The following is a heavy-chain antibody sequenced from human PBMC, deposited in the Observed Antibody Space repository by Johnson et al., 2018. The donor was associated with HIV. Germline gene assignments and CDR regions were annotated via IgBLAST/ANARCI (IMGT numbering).Heavy chain of an antibody. D-gene: IGHD2-8*01. CDR3: ARDRGYCTNGVCYYDAFDI. J-gene: IGHJ3*02. CDR1: GFTFSSYG. CDR2: IRYDGSNK. V-gene: IGHV3-30*02. Sequence: QVQLVESGGGVVQPGGSLRLSCAASGFTFSSYGMHWVRQAPGKGLEWVAFIRYDGSNKYYADSVKGRFTISRDNAKNSLYLQMNSLRAEDTAVYYCARDRGYCTNGVCYYDAFDIWGQGTMVTVAA.